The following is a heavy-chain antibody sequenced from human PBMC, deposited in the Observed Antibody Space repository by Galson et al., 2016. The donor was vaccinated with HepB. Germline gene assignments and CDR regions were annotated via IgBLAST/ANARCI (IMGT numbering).Heavy chain of an antibody. V-gene: IGHV3-30*18. D-gene: IGHD3-10*01. CDR2: ISYDGSKK. CDR1: GFTFISYG. Sequence: SLRLSCAASGFTFISYGMHWVRQAPGKGLQWVALISYDGSKKYYADSVKGRFTISRDNSTNTLYLQMNSVRADDTAVYYCAKVELNSKQYDYYGMDVWGQGTTVTVSS. J-gene: IGHJ6*02. CDR3: AKVELNSKQYDYYGMDV.